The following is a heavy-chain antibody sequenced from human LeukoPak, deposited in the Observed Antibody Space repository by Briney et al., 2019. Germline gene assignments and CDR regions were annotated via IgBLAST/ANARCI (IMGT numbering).Heavy chain of an antibody. Sequence: PSETLSLTCAVYGGSFSGYYWSWIRQPPGKGLEWIGEINHSGSTNYNPSLKSRVTISVDTSKNQFSLKLSSVTAADTAVYYCATENYGDYVGIEGANWFDPWGQGTLVTVSS. V-gene: IGHV4-34*01. D-gene: IGHD4-17*01. J-gene: IGHJ5*02. CDR2: INHSGST. CDR1: GGSFSGYY. CDR3: ATENYGDYVGIEGANWFDP.